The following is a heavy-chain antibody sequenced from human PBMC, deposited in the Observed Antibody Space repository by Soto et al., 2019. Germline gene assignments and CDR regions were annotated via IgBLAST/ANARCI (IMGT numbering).Heavy chain of an antibody. J-gene: IGHJ5*02. CDR3: ARRGKYPNWLDP. Sequence: PGEPLKISCKGFGYNFGGYLIAWVREMPGKGLEWMVIIFPADSGNRYSPSFQGRVSISVDTAITTTFLHLSSLRPSDTGTYFCARRGKYPNWLDPWGQGTLVTVSS. V-gene: IGHV5-51*01. CDR1: GYNFGGYL. CDR2: IFPADSGN. D-gene: IGHD2-2*01.